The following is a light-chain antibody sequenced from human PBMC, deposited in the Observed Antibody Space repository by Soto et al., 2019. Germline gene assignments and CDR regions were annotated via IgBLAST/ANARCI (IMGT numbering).Light chain of an antibody. CDR3: QQYLSPPFT. Sequence: DIVMTQSPDSLAVSLGARATINCKSSQTVLYSSHNENYLAWYQQKPGQPPKVLIYWASTRESGVPDRFSGSGYATDSTLTISSLQAEDVAFYYCQQYLSPPFTFGQGTKLEIK. J-gene: IGKJ2*01. CDR2: WAS. V-gene: IGKV4-1*01. CDR1: QTVLYSSHNENY.